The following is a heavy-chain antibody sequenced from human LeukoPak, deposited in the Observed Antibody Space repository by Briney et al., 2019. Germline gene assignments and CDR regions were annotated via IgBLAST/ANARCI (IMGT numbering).Heavy chain of an antibody. CDR2: IYSGGST. V-gene: IGHV3-66*01. Sequence: GGSLRLSCAASGFTVSSNYMSWVRQAPGKGLEWVSVIYSGGSTYYAGSVKGRFTISRDNSKNTLYLQMNSLRAEDTAVYYCASPNEYSGSYYSDAFDTWGQGTMVTVSS. CDR3: ASPNEYSGSYYSDAFDT. CDR1: GFTVSSNY. J-gene: IGHJ3*02. D-gene: IGHD1-26*01.